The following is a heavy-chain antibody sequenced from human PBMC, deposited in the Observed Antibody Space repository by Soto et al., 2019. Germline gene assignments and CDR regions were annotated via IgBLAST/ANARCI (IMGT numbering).Heavy chain of an antibody. CDR2: IYYSGST. J-gene: IGHJ5*02. CDR3: ARDLREATIGFDP. CDR1: GGSISSGGYY. V-gene: IGHV4-31*03. Sequence: SETLSLTCTVSGGSISSGGYYWSWIRQHPGKGLEWIGYIYYSGSTYYNPSLKSRVTISVDTSKNQFSLKLSSVTAADTAVYYCARDLREATIGFDPWGQGTLVTVSS. D-gene: IGHD5-12*01.